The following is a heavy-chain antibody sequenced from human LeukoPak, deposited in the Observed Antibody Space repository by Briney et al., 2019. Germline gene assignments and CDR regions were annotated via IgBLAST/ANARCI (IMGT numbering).Heavy chain of an antibody. Sequence: SETLSLTCIVSGGSISGYYWSWIRQPAGKGLEWIGHMDTSGHTNYNSSLMSRVTMSVDTSKNQFSLRLTSVTAAATAVYYCARHWSHSVAQFGRSYWFDPWGQGTLVTVSS. CDR2: MDTSGHT. CDR1: GGSISGYY. J-gene: IGHJ5*02. V-gene: IGHV4-4*07. CDR3: ARHWSHSVAQFGRSYWFDP. D-gene: IGHD2-15*01.